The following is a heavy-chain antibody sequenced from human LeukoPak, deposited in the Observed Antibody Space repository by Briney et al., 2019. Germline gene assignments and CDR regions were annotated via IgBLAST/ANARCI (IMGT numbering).Heavy chain of an antibody. D-gene: IGHD3-22*01. V-gene: IGHV3-23*01. Sequence: GGSLRLSCAASGFTFSSYAMSWVRQAPGKGLEWVSAISGSGGGIYYADSVKGRFTISRDNFKNTLFLQMSSLRAEDTAVYYCAKNGGANYYDSSGYSRWGQGTLVTVSS. CDR3: AKNGGANYYDSSGYSR. CDR1: GFTFSSYA. CDR2: ISGSGGGI. J-gene: IGHJ4*02.